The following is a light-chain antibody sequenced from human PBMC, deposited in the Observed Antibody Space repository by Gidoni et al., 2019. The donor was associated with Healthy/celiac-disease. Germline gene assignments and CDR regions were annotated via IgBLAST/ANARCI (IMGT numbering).Light chain of an antibody. V-gene: IGLV3-1*01. J-gene: IGLJ2*01. CDR2: QDS. CDR3: QAWDSSTVV. CDR1: KLVDKY. Sequence: SYELTQPPSVSVSPGQTASITCSGDKLVDKYACWYQQKPGQSPVLVIYQDSKRPSGIPERFSGSNSGNTATLTISGTQAMDEADYYCQAWDSSTVVFGGGTKPTVL.